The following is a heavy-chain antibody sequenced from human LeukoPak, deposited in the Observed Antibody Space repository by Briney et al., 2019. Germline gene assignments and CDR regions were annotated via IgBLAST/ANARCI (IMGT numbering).Heavy chain of an antibody. CDR3: AHSGTSIVVVPAAILFDY. J-gene: IGHJ4*02. CDR2: IYWNDDK. Sequence: QSGPMLVNPTQTLTLTCTFSGFSLSTSGVGVGWIRQPPGKALEWLALIYWNDDKRYSPSLKSRLTITKDTSKNQVVLTMTNMDPVDTATYYCAHSGTSIVVVPAAILFDYWGQGTLVTVSS. CDR1: GFSLSTSGVG. V-gene: IGHV2-5*01. D-gene: IGHD2-2*02.